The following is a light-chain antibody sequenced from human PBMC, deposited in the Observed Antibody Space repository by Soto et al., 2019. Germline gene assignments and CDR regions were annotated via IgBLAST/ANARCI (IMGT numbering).Light chain of an antibody. V-gene: IGKV1-39*01. CDR2: GAS. CDR1: PSISTS. J-gene: IGKJ1*01. CDR3: QQSYNTPVT. Sequence: DIQVTQSPSSLSASIGDRVTITCRASPSISTSLNWLQQKPGKAPKLLIFGASSLQPGVPSRFSGSGSGTDFTLTISSLQREDFATYYCQQSYNTPVTFGQGTKV.